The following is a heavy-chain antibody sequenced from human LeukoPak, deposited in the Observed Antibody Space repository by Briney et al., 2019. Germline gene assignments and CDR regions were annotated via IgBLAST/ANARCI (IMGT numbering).Heavy chain of an antibody. J-gene: IGHJ5*02. CDR1: GGSISSYY. CDR2: IYYSGST. V-gene: IGHV4-59*01. Sequence: PSETLSLTCTVSGGSISSYYWDWIRQPPGKGLEWIGYIYYSGSTNYNPSLKSRVTISVDTSKNQFSLKLSSVAAADTAVYYCARVPDAGWFDPWGQGTLVTVSS. CDR3: ARVPDAGWFDP.